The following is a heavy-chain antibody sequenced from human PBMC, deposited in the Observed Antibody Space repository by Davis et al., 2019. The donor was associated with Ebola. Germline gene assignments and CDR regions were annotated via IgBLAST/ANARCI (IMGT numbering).Heavy chain of an antibody. V-gene: IGHV1-18*01. CDR2: ISAYNGNT. CDR1: RGTFSSYA. J-gene: IGHJ4*02. D-gene: IGHD1-26*01. CDR3: ARDLTVGANDY. Sequence: AASVTVSCKASRGTFSSYAISWVRQAPGQGLEWMGWISAYNGNTNYAQKLQGRVTMTTDTSTSTAYMELRSLRSDDTAVYYCARDLTVGANDYWGQGTLVTVSS.